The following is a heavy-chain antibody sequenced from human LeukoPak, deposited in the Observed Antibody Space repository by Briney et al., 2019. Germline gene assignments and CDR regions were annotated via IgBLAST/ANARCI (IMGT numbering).Heavy chain of an antibody. D-gene: IGHD3-22*01. J-gene: IGHJ4*02. Sequence: GGSLRLSCAASGFTFDDSAMHWVRQGPGKGLEWVSGISWNSVSIHYADSVKGRFTISRDNAKNSLYLQMNSLRADDTAFYYCAKDKRPYHYDSSGSNLDYWGQGTLVTVSS. V-gene: IGHV3-9*01. CDR1: GFTFDDSA. CDR3: AKDKRPYHYDSSGSNLDY. CDR2: ISWNSVSI.